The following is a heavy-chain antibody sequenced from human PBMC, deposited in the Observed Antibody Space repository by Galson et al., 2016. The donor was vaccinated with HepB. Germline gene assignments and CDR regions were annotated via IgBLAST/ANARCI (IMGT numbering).Heavy chain of an antibody. D-gene: IGHD4-23*01. CDR2: SYNADNR. CDR3: AKGPTVAITRAYFDS. Sequence: SLRLSCAASGFTVSGKFMTWVRQAPGKGLEWVSFSYNADNRYYADSVQGRFSISRDNSKNTLYLQMNNLRVEDTAVYFWAKGPTVAITRAYFDSWGPGTLVAVSS. J-gene: IGHJ4*02. V-gene: IGHV3-53*01. CDR1: GFTVSGKF.